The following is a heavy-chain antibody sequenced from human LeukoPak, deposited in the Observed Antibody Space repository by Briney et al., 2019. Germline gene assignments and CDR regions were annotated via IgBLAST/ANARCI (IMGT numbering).Heavy chain of an antibody. CDR3: ARLPGGIQLWGRSFDY. V-gene: IGHV4-38-2*01. Sequence: PSETLSLTCAVSGYSISSGYYWGWIRQPPGKGLEWIGSIYHSGSTYYNPSLKSRVTISVDTSKNQFSLKLSSVTAADTAVYYCARLPGGIQLWGRSFDYWGQGTLVTFSS. CDR1: GYSISSGYY. CDR2: IYHSGST. J-gene: IGHJ4*02. D-gene: IGHD5-18*01.